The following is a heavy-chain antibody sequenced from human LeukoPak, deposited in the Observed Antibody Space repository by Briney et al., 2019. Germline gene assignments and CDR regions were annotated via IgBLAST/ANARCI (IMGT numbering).Heavy chain of an antibody. V-gene: IGHV1-69*05. J-gene: IGHJ4*02. CDR1: GGTFSSYA. Sequence: ASVKVSCKASGGTFSSYAISWVRQAPGQGLEWMGGIIPIFGTANYAQKFQGRVTITTDESTSTAYMELSSLRSEDTAVYYCAREDSYYYGSGSYPFDYWGQGTLVTVSS. D-gene: IGHD3-10*01. CDR2: IIPIFGTA. CDR3: AREDSYYYGSGSYPFDY.